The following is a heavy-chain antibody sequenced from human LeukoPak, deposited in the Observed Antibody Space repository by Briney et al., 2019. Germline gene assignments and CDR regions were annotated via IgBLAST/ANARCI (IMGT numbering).Heavy chain of an antibody. V-gene: IGHV3-33*01. J-gene: IGHJ3*02. Sequence: GGSLRLSCAASGFTFSSYGMHWVRQAPGKGLEWVGVIWYEGSNKYYADSVKGRFTISRDNSKNTLYLQMNSLRAEDTAVYYCARDQGTYYYDSSGYYGDAFDTWSQGTMVTVSS. CDR1: GFTFSSYG. CDR2: IWYEGSNK. CDR3: ARDQGTYYYDSSGYYGDAFDT. D-gene: IGHD3-22*01.